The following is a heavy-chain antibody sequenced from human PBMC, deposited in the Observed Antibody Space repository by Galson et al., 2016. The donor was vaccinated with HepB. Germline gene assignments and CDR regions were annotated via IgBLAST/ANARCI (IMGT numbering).Heavy chain of an antibody. J-gene: IGHJ4*02. Sequence: SVKVSCKASGYIFTMYYIHWMRQSPGQGPEWLGRITPSGGATTYAQKFQGRVTVTSDASTNTVYMELSSLRSEDTAIYYCARMSYGDFPADYWGQGTLVTVSS. V-gene: IGHV1-46*01. CDR1: GYIFTMYY. CDR2: ITPSGGAT. D-gene: IGHD4-17*01. CDR3: ARMSYGDFPADY.